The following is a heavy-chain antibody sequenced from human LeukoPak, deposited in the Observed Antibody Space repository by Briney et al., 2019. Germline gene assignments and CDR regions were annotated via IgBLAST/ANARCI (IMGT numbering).Heavy chain of an antibody. Sequence: GGSLRLSCAASGFTLSKYWMSWDRQAPGKGLEWLADIKEDGSKEYFVDSVKGRFTISRDNTKNSVYLQMNSLRAEDTAVYYCARDFGDSSGWYNDYWGQGTLVIVSS. D-gene: IGHD6-19*01. V-gene: IGHV3-7*01. CDR2: IKEDGSKE. J-gene: IGHJ4*02. CDR1: GFTLSKYW. CDR3: ARDFGDSSGWYNDY.